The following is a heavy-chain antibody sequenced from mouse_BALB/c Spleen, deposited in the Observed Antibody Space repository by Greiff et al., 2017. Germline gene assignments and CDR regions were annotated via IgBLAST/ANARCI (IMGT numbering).Heavy chain of an antibody. Sequence: QVQLQQSGAELVRPGTSVKISCKASGYNFTNYWLGWVKQRPGHGLEWIGDIYPGGGYTNYNEKFKGKATLTADTSSSTAYMQLSSLTSEDSAVYFCARSGGNYVWFAYWGQGTLVTVSA. J-gene: IGHJ3*01. CDR3: ARSGGNYVWFAY. V-gene: IGHV1-63*02. D-gene: IGHD2-1*01. CDR2: IYPGGGYT. CDR1: GYNFTNYW.